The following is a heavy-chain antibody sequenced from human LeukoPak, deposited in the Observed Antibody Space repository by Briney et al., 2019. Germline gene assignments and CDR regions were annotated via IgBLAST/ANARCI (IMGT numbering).Heavy chain of an antibody. D-gene: IGHD3-22*01. V-gene: IGHV1-8*03. CDR1: GYTFTRND. Sequence: ASVKVSCKASGYTFTRNDINWVRQATGQGLEWMGWINPNNNYAGFSQRFQGRVTITRDTSISTVYMELSSLRSEDTAVYYCARMPAADSSGYYLADAFDIWGQGTMVTVSS. J-gene: IGHJ3*02. CDR2: INPNNNYA. CDR3: ARMPAADSSGYYLADAFDI.